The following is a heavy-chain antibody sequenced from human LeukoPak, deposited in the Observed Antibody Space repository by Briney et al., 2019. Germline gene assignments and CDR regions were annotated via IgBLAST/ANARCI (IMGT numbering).Heavy chain of an antibody. CDR3: ARSFYYCSSTSCLDY. CDR2: IYYSGST. Sequence: NTSETLSLTCTVSGGSISSGGYYWSWIRQHPGKGLEWIGYIYYSGSTYYNPSLKSRVTISVDTSKNQFSLKLSSVTAADTAVYYCARSFYYCSSTSCLDYWGQGTLVTVSS. V-gene: IGHV4-31*03. CDR1: GGSISSGGYY. D-gene: IGHD2-2*01. J-gene: IGHJ4*02.